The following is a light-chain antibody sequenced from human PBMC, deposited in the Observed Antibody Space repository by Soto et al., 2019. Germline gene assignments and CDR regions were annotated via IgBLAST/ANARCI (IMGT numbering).Light chain of an antibody. J-gene: IGKJ5*01. V-gene: IGKV1-33*01. CDR3: QQYDNLPIT. Sequence: DIQMTQCPSSLSASVGDRVTITCQASQEISNYLNWYQQKPGKAPKLLIYDASNLETGVPSRFSGSGSGTDFTFTISSLQPEDIATYYCQQYDNLPITFGQGTRLEIK. CDR1: QEISNY. CDR2: DAS.